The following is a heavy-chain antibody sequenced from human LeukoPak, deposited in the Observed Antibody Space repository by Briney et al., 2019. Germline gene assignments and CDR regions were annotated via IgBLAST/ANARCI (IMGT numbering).Heavy chain of an antibody. CDR2: IYYSGST. Sequence: SETLSLTCTVSGGSISSYYWSWIRQPAGKGLEWIGYIYYSGSTDYNPSLKSRVTMSVDTSKNQFSLKLTSVTAADTALYYCARELKVGNTGYYLDYWGQGTLVTVSP. J-gene: IGHJ4*02. D-gene: IGHD2/OR15-2a*01. V-gene: IGHV4-59*01. CDR1: GGSISSYY. CDR3: ARELKVGNTGYYLDY.